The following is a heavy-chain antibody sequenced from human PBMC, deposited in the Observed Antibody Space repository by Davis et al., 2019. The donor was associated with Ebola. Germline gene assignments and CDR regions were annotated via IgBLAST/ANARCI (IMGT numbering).Heavy chain of an antibody. J-gene: IGHJ6*02. CDR2: ISSSSSYI. V-gene: IGHV3-21*04. CDR3: AKAGAARPRYYGMDV. CDR1: GYTFSAYE. D-gene: IGHD6-6*01. Sequence: WGSLRLSCAASGYTFSAYEMNWVRQAPGKGLAWVSSISSSSSYIYYADSVKGRFTISRDNSKNTLYPQMNSLRAEDTAVYYCAKAGAARPRYYGMDVWGQGTTVTVSS.